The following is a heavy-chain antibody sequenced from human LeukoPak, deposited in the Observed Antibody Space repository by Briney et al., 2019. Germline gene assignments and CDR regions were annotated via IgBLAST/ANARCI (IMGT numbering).Heavy chain of an antibody. J-gene: IGHJ5*02. CDR2: INHSGST. CDR1: GGSFSGYY. Sequence: SETLSLTCAVYGGSFSGYYWSWIRQPPGKGLEWIGEINHSGSTNYNPSLKSRVTISVDTSKNQFSLKLSSVTAADTAVYYCARFGSTSYYLKDWLDPWGQGTLVTVSS. CDR3: ARFGSTSYYLKDWLDP. D-gene: IGHD2-2*01. V-gene: IGHV4-34*01.